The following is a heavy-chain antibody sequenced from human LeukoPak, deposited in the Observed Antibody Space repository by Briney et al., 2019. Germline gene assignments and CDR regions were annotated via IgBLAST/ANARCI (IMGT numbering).Heavy chain of an antibody. D-gene: IGHD6-13*01. CDR3: ARIAAAGQVNWFDP. J-gene: IGHJ5*02. Sequence: SETLSLTCAVYGGSLSGYYSSWIRQPPGKRLEWIGEINHSGSTNYNPSLKSRVTISVDTSKNQFSLKLSSVTAADTAVYYCARIAAAGQVNWFDPWGQGTLVTVSS. CDR2: INHSGST. CDR1: GGSLSGYY. V-gene: IGHV4-34*01.